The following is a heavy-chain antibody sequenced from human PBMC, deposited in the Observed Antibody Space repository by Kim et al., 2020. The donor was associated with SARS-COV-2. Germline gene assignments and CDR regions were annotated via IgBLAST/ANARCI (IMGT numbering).Heavy chain of an antibody. D-gene: IGHD3-22*01. Sequence: GGSLRLSCAASGFTFSSYGMHWVRQAPGKGLEWVAVISYDGSNKYYADSVKGRFTISRDNSKNTLYLQMNSLRAEDTAVYYCAKNLYDSSGYYYAPRGPFDYWGQGTLVTVSS. CDR3: AKNLYDSSGYYYAPRGPFDY. V-gene: IGHV3-30*18. CDR1: GFTFSSYG. J-gene: IGHJ4*02. CDR2: ISYDGSNK.